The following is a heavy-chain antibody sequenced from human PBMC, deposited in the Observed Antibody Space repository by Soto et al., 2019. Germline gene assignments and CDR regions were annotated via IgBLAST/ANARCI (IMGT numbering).Heavy chain of an antibody. CDR2: ISGTSMYI. J-gene: IGHJ4*02. CDR3: ARDTYGDYSFDY. V-gene: IGHV3-21*01. Sequence: EVQLVESGGGLVKPGGSLRLSCAASGFTFTSYSMNWVRQAPGKGLEWVSSISGTSMYIHYADSLKGRFTISRDNAKNSLYLQMNSLRAEDTAVYYCARDTYGDYSFDYWGQGTLVTVSS. D-gene: IGHD4-17*01. CDR1: GFTFTSYS.